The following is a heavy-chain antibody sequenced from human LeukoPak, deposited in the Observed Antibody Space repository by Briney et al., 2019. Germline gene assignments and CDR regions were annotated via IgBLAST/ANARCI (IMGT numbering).Heavy chain of an antibody. J-gene: IGHJ4*02. V-gene: IGHV3-7*03. D-gene: IGHD3-22*01. CDR1: GFTFSSYW. Sequence: GGSLRLSCAASGFTFSSYWMTWVRQAPGKGLEWVANIKQDGSEKYYVDSVKGRFTISRDNPKNTLYLQMNSLRAEDTAVYFCAKRGVVIRVILVGFHKEAYYFDSWGQGALVTVSS. CDR3: AKRGVVIRVILVGFHKEAYYFDS. CDR2: IKQDGSEK.